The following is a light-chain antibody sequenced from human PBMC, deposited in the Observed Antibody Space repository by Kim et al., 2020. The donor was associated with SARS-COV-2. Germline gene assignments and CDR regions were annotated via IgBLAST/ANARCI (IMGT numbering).Light chain of an antibody. Sequence: SYELTQPPSLSVAPGKTARITCGGNNIESKSVHWNQQKPGQAPVLVIYYDSDRLSGIPERFSGSNSGNTATLTISRVEAGDEADYYCQVWDSSSDHRVFG. CDR1: NIESKS. V-gene: IGLV3-21*04. J-gene: IGLJ3*02. CDR2: YDS. CDR3: QVWDSSSDHRV.